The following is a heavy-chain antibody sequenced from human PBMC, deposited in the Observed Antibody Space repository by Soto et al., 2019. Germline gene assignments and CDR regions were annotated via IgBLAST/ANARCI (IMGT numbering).Heavy chain of an antibody. Sequence: GGSLRLSCAASGLTFSSYAMSWVRQAPGKGLEWVSSISGSGDNTYYADSVKGRFTISRDNSKNTLFLQMNSLRAEDTAVYYCAKDSPIDYWGQGTLVPVSS. V-gene: IGHV3-23*01. CDR3: AKDSPIDY. CDR2: ISGSGDNT. CDR1: GLTFSSYA. J-gene: IGHJ4*02.